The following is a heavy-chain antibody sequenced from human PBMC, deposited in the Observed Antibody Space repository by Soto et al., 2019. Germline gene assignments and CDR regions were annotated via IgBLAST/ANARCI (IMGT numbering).Heavy chain of an antibody. Sequence: SETLSLTCAVYGGSFSGYYWSWIRQPPGKGLEWIGEINHSGSTNYNPSLKSRVTISVDTSKNQFSLKLSSVTAADTAVYYCARSYRDSYEHWGQGTLVTVSS. CDR3: ARSYRDSYEH. CDR1: GGSFSGYY. V-gene: IGHV4-34*01. J-gene: IGHJ1*01. CDR2: INHSGST. D-gene: IGHD4-17*01.